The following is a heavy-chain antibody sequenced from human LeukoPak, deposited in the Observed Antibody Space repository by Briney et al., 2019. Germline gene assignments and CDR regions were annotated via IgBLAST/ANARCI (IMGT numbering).Heavy chain of an antibody. CDR2: ISPKTGDT. CDR1: GYTFTGNH. D-gene: IGHD3-10*01. Sequence: ASVKVSFKASGYTFTGNHMYWVRQAPGQGLECMGWISPKTGDTHYAQNFQGRVTMTRDTSISTAYMELSRLTSDDTAVYYCAREVGINAFDIWGQGKMATVSS. V-gene: IGHV1-2*02. CDR3: AREVGINAFDI. J-gene: IGHJ3*02.